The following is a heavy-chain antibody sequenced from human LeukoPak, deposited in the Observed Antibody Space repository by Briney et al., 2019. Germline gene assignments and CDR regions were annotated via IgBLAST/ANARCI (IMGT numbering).Heavy chain of an antibody. D-gene: IGHD2-21*02. V-gene: IGHV3-23*01. Sequence: GGSLRLSCAASGFTFSSYAMSWVRQAPGKGLEWVSAISGSGGSTYYADSVKGRFTISRDNSKNTLYLQMNSLRAEDTAVYYCAKDHIVVVTAILGAFDIWGQGTMVTVSS. J-gene: IGHJ3*02. CDR3: AKDHIVVVTAILGAFDI. CDR1: GFTFSSYA. CDR2: ISGSGGST.